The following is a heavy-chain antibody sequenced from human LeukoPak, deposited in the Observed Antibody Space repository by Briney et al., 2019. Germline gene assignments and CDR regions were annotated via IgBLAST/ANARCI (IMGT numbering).Heavy chain of an antibody. D-gene: IGHD2-21*02. CDR1: GGSFSGYY. CDR2: INHSGST. J-gene: IGHJ4*02. V-gene: IGHV4-34*01. Sequence: SETLSLTCAVYGGSFSGYYWSWIRQPPGKGLEWIGEINHSGSTNYNPSLKSRVTISVDTSKNQFSLKLSSVTAADTAVYYCAKDYCGGNCHNPPLGFNYWGQGALVTVSS. CDR3: AKDYCGGNCHNPPLGFNY.